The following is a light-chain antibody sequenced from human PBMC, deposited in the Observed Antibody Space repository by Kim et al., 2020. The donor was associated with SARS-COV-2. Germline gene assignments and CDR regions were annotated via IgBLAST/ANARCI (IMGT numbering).Light chain of an antibody. J-gene: IGLJ3*02. CDR2: LNSDGSH. CDR3: QTWGTGMV. V-gene: IGLV4-69*01. CDR1: SGHSSYA. Sequence: GAPFKLTCTLSSGHSSYAIAWHQQQPEKGPRYLMKLNSDGSHSKGDGIPDRFSGSSSGAERYLTISSLQSEDEADYYCQTWGTGMVFGGGTKLTVL.